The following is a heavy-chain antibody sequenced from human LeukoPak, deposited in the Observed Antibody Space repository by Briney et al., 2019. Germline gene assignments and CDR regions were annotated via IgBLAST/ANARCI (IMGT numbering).Heavy chain of an antibody. CDR1: GFTFSSYW. D-gene: IGHD6-13*01. J-gene: IGHJ5*02. V-gene: IGHV3-7*03. Sequence: GGSLRLSCAASGFTFSSYWMSWVRQAPGKGLEWVANIKQDGSEKYYVDSVKGRFTISRDNAKNTLYLQMNSLRAEDTAIYYCAKLNPGTLPAAGTSRWFDPWGQGTLVTVSS. CDR2: IKQDGSEK. CDR3: AKLNPGTLPAAGTSRWFDP.